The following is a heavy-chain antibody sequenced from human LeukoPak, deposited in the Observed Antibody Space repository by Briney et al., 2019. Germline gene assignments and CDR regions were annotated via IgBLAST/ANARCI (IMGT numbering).Heavy chain of an antibody. Sequence: PSETLSLTCAVYGGSFSGYYWSWIRQPPGKGLEWIGEINHSGSTNYNPSLKSRVTISVDTSKNQLSLKLSSVTAADTAVYYCARGPKDYYDSTPFDYWGQGTLVTVSS. V-gene: IGHV4-34*01. D-gene: IGHD3-22*01. CDR3: ARGPKDYYDSTPFDY. CDR2: INHSGST. CDR1: GGSFSGYY. J-gene: IGHJ4*02.